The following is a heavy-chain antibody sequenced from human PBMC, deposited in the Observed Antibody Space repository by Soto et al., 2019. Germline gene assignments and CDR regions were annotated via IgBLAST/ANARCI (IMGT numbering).Heavy chain of an antibody. Sequence: SETLSLTCTVSGYSISSGYYWGWIRQPPGKGLEWIGSIYHSGSTYYNPSLKSRVTISVDTSKNQFSRKLSSVTAADTAVYYCARSDIDSSSWYWFDPWGQGTLVTVSS. V-gene: IGHV4-38-2*02. J-gene: IGHJ5*02. D-gene: IGHD6-13*01. CDR2: IYHSGST. CDR1: GYSISSGYY. CDR3: ARSDIDSSSWYWFDP.